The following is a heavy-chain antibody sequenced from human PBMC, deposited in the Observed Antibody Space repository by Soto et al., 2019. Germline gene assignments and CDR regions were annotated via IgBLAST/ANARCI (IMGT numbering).Heavy chain of an antibody. V-gene: IGHV3-33*01. Sequence: GGSLRLSCAASGYIFSSDGMHGVLQPPRRELVWVVVRWYDRSNKYYAASVKGRFTISIDQSKNPLYLHMNSLSAADTAVYYCARDQAAASLSYWFDPWGQGTLVTVSS. CDR3: ARDQAAASLSYWFDP. D-gene: IGHD6-13*01. CDR2: RWYDRSNK. CDR1: GYIFSSDG. J-gene: IGHJ5*02.